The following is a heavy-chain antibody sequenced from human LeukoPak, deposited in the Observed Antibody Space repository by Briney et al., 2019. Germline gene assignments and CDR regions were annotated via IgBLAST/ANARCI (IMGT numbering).Heavy chain of an antibody. CDR2: INPNSGGT. J-gene: IGHJ5*02. V-gene: IGHV1-2*03. CDR1: GYTFTGYY. CDR3: ARVLLRVNWNFPTWFDP. D-gene: IGHD1-1*01. Sequence: LGASVKVSCKASGYTFTGYYMHWVRQAPGQGLEWMGWINPNSGGTNYAQKFQGRVTMTRDTSISTAYMDLRSLTSDDTAVYYCARVLLRVNWNFPTWFDPWGQGTRVTVSS.